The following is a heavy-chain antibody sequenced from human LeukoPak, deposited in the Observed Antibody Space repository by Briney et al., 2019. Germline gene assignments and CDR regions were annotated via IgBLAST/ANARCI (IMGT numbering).Heavy chain of an antibody. CDR3: ATRQGRGDNQFDF. V-gene: IGHV4-59*08. CDR2: ISYSGST. D-gene: IGHD1-14*01. CDR1: GVSISSDY. Sequence: SETLSLTCSVSGVSISSDYWSWIRQPPGKGLEWIGYISYSGSTNYNPSLKSRVTMSVDTSKNQFSLNLSSVTAADTAVYYCATRQGRGDNQFDFWGQGALVTVSS. J-gene: IGHJ4*02.